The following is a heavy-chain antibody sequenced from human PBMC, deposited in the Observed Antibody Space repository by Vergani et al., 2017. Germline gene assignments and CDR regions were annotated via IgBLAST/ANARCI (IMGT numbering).Heavy chain of an antibody. J-gene: IGHJ5*02. Sequence: EVQLLESGGGLVQPGGSLRLSCAASGFTFSSYSMNWVRQAPGKGLEWVSYISSSSSTIYYADSVKGRFTISRDNAKNSLYLQMNSLRDEDTAVYYCARDRRDGYKHGYWFDPWGQGTLVTVSS. CDR1: GFTFSSYS. CDR3: ARDRRDGYKHGYWFDP. CDR2: ISSSSSTI. V-gene: IGHV3-48*02. D-gene: IGHD5-24*01.